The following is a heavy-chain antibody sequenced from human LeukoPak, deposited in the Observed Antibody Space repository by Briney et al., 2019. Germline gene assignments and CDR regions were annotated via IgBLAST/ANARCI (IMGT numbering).Heavy chain of an antibody. CDR2: IRGGGGST. CDR1: GFTFSTYA. V-gene: IGHV3-23*01. CDR3: AKGRSSWFSGSLDY. D-gene: IGHD6-19*01. J-gene: IGHJ4*02. Sequence: PGGSLRLSCAASGFTFSTYAMSWVRQTPGKGLEWVSDIRGGGGSTNYADSVKGRFTISRDNSKNTLYLQMDSLRAEDTAVYYCAKGRSSWFSGSLDYWGQGTLVTVSS.